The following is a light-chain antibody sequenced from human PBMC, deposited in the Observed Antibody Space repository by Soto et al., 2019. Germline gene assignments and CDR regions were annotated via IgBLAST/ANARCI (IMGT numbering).Light chain of an antibody. CDR1: LDISNF. V-gene: IGKV1-9*01. CDR3: QQLNSYPST. J-gene: IGKJ3*01. CDR2: AAS. Sequence: IQLTQSPSFLSASVGDRGTITCRASLDISNFLAWYQQKPAKAPKVLIYAASTLHPGLPSMFSGSGSGTVFTLTINGLQPDDFATYYCQQLNSYPSTFGPGTKVD.